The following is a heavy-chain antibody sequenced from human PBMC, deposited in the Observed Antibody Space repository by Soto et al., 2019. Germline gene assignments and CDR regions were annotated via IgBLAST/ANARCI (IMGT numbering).Heavy chain of an antibody. Sequence: PGGSLRLSCAASGFTFSSYGVHWVRQVPGKGPEWVSRINDDGISTNYADSVKGRFTISRDNAKNTLYLQMNALRVEDTAVYYCTRGPRSTSTGTGAFWGQGTLVTVSS. J-gene: IGHJ4*02. CDR2: INDDGIST. CDR1: GFTFSSYG. D-gene: IGHD1-1*01. CDR3: TRGPRSTSTGTGAF. V-gene: IGHV3-74*01.